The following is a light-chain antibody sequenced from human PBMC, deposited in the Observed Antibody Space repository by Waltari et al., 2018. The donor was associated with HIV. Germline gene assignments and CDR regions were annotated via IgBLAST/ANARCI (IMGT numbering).Light chain of an antibody. V-gene: IGLV1-40*01. CDR3: QSYDNSLSGSGV. J-gene: IGLJ2*01. Sequence: QSVLTQPPSVSGAPGQRVTISCPGSSSNIGAGYAVHWYQQLPGTAPKLLIYGNNNRPSGVPDRFSGSKSGTSASLAITGLQAEDEADYYCQSYDNSLSGSGVFGGGTKLTVL. CDR2: GNN. CDR1: SSNIGAGYA.